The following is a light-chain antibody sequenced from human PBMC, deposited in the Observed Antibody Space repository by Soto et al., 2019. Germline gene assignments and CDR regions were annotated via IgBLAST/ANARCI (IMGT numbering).Light chain of an antibody. CDR1: QSISSW. CDR2: DVS. CDR3: QQYDNYDIT. Sequence: DIQMTQSPSTLSATAGDRVTITCRASQSISSWLAWYQQKPGKAPKLLIYDVSNLETGVPSRFSGSGSETHFTLTINSLQPEDIATYYCQQYDNYDITFGQGTRLEIK. J-gene: IGKJ5*01. V-gene: IGKV1-5*01.